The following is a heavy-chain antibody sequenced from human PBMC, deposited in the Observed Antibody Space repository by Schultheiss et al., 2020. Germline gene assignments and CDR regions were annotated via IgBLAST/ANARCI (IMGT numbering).Heavy chain of an antibody. J-gene: IGHJ4*02. CDR2: ISGSGGST. Sequence: GGSLRLSCAASGFTFSSYAMSWVRQAPGKGLEWVLAISGSGGSTYYADSVKGRFTISRDNSKNTLYLQMNSLRAEDTAVYYCAKDASAVVVIAPLDYWGQGTLVTVSS. V-gene: IGHV3-23*01. CDR1: GFTFSSYA. CDR3: AKDASAVVVIAPLDY. D-gene: IGHD2-21*01.